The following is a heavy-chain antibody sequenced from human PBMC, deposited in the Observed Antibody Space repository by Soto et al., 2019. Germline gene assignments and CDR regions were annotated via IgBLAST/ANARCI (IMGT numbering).Heavy chain of an antibody. J-gene: IGHJ4*02. CDR2: IVVGNSNT. CDR1: GFTFISSA. V-gene: IGHV1-58*01. Sequence: SVKVSCKASGFTFISSAVQWVRQARGQRLEWIGWIVVGNSNTNYAQKFQERVTITRDMSTNTAYMELSSLRSEDTAVYYCARDSVPLYSSGWPVDYWGQGTRVTVSS. D-gene: IGHD6-19*01. CDR3: ARDSVPLYSSGWPVDY.